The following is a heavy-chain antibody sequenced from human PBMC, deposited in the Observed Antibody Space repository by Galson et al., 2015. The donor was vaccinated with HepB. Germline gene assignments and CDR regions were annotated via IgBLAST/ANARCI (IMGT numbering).Heavy chain of an antibody. Sequence: MFRTAIYAQKFQGRVTITADEFMNTAYMELSSLRSDDTAVYYCARSSGYYPSTFDYWGQGTLVTVSS. CDR2: MFRTA. D-gene: IGHD3-22*01. J-gene: IGHJ4*02. V-gene: IGHV1-69*01. CDR3: ARSSGYYPSTFDY.